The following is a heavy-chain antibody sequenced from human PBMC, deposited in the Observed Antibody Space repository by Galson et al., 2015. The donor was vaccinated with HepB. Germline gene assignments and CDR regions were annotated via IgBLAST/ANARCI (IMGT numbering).Heavy chain of an antibody. J-gene: IGHJ4*02. CDR3: ARGWELNY. V-gene: IGHV6-1*01. Sequence: CAISGDSVSSHSAAWNWIRQSPSMGLEWLGRTYYRSKWYNDYAVSVESRITINSDISKNQFSLQLNSVTPEDSAVYYCARGWELNYWGQGTLVTVSS. CDR2: TYYRSKWYN. CDR1: GDSVSSHSAA. D-gene: IGHD1-26*01.